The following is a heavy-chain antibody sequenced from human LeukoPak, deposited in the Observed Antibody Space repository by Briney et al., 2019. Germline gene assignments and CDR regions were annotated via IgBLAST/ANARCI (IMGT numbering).Heavy chain of an antibody. D-gene: IGHD7-27*01. CDR1: GFTFSSYS. Sequence: PGGSLRLSCAASGFTFSSYSMNWVRQAPGKGLEWLSYISSSGDTIYYADSVKGRFTISRDNAKRSLDLQMKSLRDEDTAVYYCARDKLLWGPGHFYGIDVWGQGTTVTVSS. V-gene: IGHV3-48*02. CDR3: ARDKLLWGPGHFYGIDV. J-gene: IGHJ6*02. CDR2: ISSSGDTI.